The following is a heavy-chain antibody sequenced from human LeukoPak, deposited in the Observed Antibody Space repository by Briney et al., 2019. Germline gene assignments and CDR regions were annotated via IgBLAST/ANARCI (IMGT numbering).Heavy chain of an antibody. CDR3: AREISRFGI. CDR2: IYTGGTT. J-gene: IGHJ4*02. Sequence: GGSLRLSCPASGFTVSSSNYMNWVRQAPGKKLEWVSGIYTGGTTYYTDSVKGRFTISRDNPNNTLYLQMHSLRAEDTAVYYCAREISRFGIWGQGTLVTVSS. D-gene: IGHD3-16*01. V-gene: IGHV3-66*01. CDR1: GFTVSSSNY.